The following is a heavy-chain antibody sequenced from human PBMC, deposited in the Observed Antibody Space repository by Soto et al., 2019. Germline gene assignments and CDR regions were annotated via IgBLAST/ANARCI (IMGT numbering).Heavy chain of an antibody. CDR1: RGSISTYY. CDR3: ARHATRSYDY. J-gene: IGHJ4*02. Sequence: SETLSLTCTVSRGSISTYYWSWIRQPPGKGLECIRYIYYNGNTNYNPSLKSRVTISVDTSKNQFTLNLNSVTAADTAVYYCARHATRSYDYWGQGTLVTVSS. CDR2: IYYNGNT. V-gene: IGHV4-59*08.